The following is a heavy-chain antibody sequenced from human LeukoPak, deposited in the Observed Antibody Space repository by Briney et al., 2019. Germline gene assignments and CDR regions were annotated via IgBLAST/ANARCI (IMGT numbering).Heavy chain of an antibody. V-gene: IGHV1-2*02. D-gene: IGHD3-22*01. CDR1: GYTFTGYY. CDR2: INPNSGGT. Sequence: GASVKVSCKASGYTFTGYYMHWVRQATGQGLEWMGWINPNSGGTNYAQKFQGRVTMTEDTSTDTAYMELSSLRSEDTAVYYCATVVVYYDSSGYLDYWGQGTLVTVSS. J-gene: IGHJ4*02. CDR3: ATVVVYYDSSGYLDY.